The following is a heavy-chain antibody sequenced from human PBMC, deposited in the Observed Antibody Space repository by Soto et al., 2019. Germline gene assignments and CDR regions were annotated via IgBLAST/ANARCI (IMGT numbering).Heavy chain of an antibody. V-gene: IGHV4-30-4*01. CDR1: GGSISSGDYY. J-gene: IGHJ4*02. D-gene: IGHD2-8*01. Sequence: SETLSLTSTVSGGSISSGDYYWSWIRQPPGKGLEWIGYILYSGTTNYNPSLESRLTISVDTSKNQFSLKLTSVTAADTAVYYCARNGALDYWGRGTLVTVSS. CDR2: ILYSGTT. CDR3: ARNGALDY.